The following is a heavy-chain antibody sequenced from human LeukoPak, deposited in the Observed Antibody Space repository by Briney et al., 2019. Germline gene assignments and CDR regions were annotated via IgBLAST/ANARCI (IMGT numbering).Heavy chain of an antibody. CDR3: ARGLGNPAAGNFYYYGMDV. Sequence: ASVKVSCKASGGTFSRYAISWVRQAPGQGLEWMGRIIPILGIANYAQKFQGRVTITADKSTSTAYMELSSLRSEDTAVYYCARGLGNPAAGNFYYYGMDVWGQGTTVTVSS. V-gene: IGHV1-69*04. J-gene: IGHJ6*02. CDR1: GGTFSRYA. D-gene: IGHD6-13*01. CDR2: IIPILGIA.